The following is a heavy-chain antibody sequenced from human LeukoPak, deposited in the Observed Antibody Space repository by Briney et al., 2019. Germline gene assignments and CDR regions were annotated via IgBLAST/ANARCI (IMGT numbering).Heavy chain of an antibody. Sequence: GASVKVSCKASGYTFTSYGISWVRQAPGQGLEWMGWISAYNGNTNYAQKLQGRVTMTTDTSTSTAYMELRSLRSDDAAVYYCARKSYDFWSGNFDYWGQGTLVTVSS. CDR3: ARKSYDFWSGNFDY. J-gene: IGHJ4*02. V-gene: IGHV1-18*01. CDR2: ISAYNGNT. D-gene: IGHD3-3*01. CDR1: GYTFTSYG.